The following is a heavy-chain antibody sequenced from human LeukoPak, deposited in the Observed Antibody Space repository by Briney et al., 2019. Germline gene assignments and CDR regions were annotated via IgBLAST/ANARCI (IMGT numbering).Heavy chain of an antibody. CDR2: ITSRSTT. CDR1: GFIFSHYG. J-gene: IGHJ4*02. Sequence: GGSLRLSCAASGFIFSHYGMNWVRQAPGKGLEWVSGITSRSTTYYADSVKGRFTISRDNSKNMVWLQINSPTAEDTATYYCAKDGNWAKFEDWGQGTLVTVSS. CDR3: AKDGNWAKFED. V-gene: IGHV3-23*01. D-gene: IGHD7-27*01.